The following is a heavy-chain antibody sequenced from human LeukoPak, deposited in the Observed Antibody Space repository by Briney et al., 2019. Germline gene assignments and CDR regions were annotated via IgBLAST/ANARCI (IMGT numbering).Heavy chain of an antibody. CDR2: INWNAGSI. V-gene: IGHV3-20*04. J-gene: IGHJ4*02. CDR3: ARVFSGSFDC. CDR1: GFTFDDYG. D-gene: IGHD1-26*01. Sequence: PGGSLRLSCAASGFTFDDYGMSWVRQAPGKGLEWVSGINWNAGSIGYADSVKGRFTISRDNAKNSLYLQMNRLRVEDTALYYCARVFSGSFDCWGQGTLVTVSS.